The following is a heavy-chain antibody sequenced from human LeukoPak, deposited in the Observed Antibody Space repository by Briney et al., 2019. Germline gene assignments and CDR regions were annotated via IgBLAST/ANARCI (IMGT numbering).Heavy chain of an antibody. V-gene: IGHV4-59*08. CDR2: IYYSGST. J-gene: IGHJ4*02. CDR1: GGSINSYY. D-gene: IGHD1-26*01. Sequence: SETLSLTCTVSGGSINSYYWSWIRQPPGKELEWIGYIYYSGSTNYNPSLKSRVTISVDTSKNQFSLKLSSVTAADTAVYYCAKVMSSGSFPYYFDYWGQGTLVTVSS. CDR3: AKVMSSGSFPYYFDY.